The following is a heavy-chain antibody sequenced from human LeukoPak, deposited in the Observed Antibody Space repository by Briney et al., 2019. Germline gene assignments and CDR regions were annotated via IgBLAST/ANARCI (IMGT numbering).Heavy chain of an antibody. Sequence: SETLSLTCTVSGGSISSGAYYYNWIRQPAGKGLEWIGRIYTSGSTNYNPSLKSRLTISVDTSKNQFSLKLSSVTAADTAVYYCARARNEWLWKDNYYYYYMDVWGKGTTVTVSS. CDR1: GGSISSGAYY. V-gene: IGHV4-61*02. D-gene: IGHD5-12*01. CDR3: ARARNEWLWKDNYYYYYMDV. J-gene: IGHJ6*03. CDR2: IYTSGST.